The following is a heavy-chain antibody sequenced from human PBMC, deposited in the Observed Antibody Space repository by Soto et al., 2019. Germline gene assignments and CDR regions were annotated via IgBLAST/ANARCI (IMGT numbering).Heavy chain of an antibody. CDR2: IYYTGTT. Sequence: PSETLSLTCTVSGGSISSYYWSWIRQPPGKGLEWIGYIYYTGTTTYNPSIKSRVTISVDSSKNQFSLNLTSVSAADTAVYYCARKYIGYDKNWFDPWGRGTLVTVSS. V-gene: IGHV4-59*08. CDR3: ARKYIGYDKNWFDP. J-gene: IGHJ5*02. CDR1: GGSISSYY. D-gene: IGHD5-12*01.